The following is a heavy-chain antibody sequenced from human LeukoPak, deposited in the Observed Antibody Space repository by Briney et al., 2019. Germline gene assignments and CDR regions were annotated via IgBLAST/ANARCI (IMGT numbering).Heavy chain of an antibody. CDR3: ARLSKGRYFDYIFDY. CDR2: IYYTGST. Sequence: SETLSLTCTVSGGSVSSSTYYWGWVRQPPGKGLEWIGNIYYTGSTYYNASLGSRVILSVDTSKNQFSLKMTSVTAADTAVYYCARLSKGRYFDYIFDYWGQGALVTVSS. V-gene: IGHV4-39*01. D-gene: IGHD3-9*01. J-gene: IGHJ4*02. CDR1: GGSVSSSTYY.